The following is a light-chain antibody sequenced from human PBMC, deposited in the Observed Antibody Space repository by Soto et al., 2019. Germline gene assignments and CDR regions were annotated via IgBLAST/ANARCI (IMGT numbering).Light chain of an antibody. CDR2: EVS. CDR3: CSYAGSYTLV. Sequence: QSALTQPASVSGSPGQSVTISCTGTSSDVGAYKYVSWYQQHPGKAPKLMIYEVSNRPSGVPDRFSGSKSGNTASLTISGLQAEDEADYYCCSYAGSYTLVFGGGTKLTVL. CDR1: SSDVGAYKY. V-gene: IGLV2-11*01. J-gene: IGLJ3*02.